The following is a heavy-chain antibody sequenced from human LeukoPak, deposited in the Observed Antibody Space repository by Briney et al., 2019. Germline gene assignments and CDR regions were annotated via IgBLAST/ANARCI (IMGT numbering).Heavy chain of an antibody. CDR3: ASSLGDLGYYYYGMDV. V-gene: IGHV4-39*07. D-gene: IGHD4-17*01. J-gene: IGHJ6*02. Sequence: PSETLSLTCTVSGGSIRSSYYYWGWIRQPPGKGLEWIGSIYDSGSTYYNPSLKSRVTISVDTSKNQFSLKLSSVTAADTAVYYCASSLGDLGYYYYGMDVWGQGTTVTVSS. CDR1: GGSIRSSYYY. CDR2: IYDSGST.